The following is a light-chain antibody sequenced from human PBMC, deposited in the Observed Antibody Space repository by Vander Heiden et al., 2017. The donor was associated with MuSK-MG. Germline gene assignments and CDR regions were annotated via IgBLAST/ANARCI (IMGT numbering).Light chain of an antibody. J-gene: IGKJ5*01. CDR1: QSIKTD. CDR2: GVS. Sequence: DIQMTQSPSSLSASEGDRVTITCRASQSIKTDLNWYQQKPGKAPKVLIYGVSSLQSGVPSRFSGSGSGTDFTLTISSLQPEDFATYYCQQTYSIPLTFGQGTRLEIK. CDR3: QQTYSIPLT. V-gene: IGKV1-39*01.